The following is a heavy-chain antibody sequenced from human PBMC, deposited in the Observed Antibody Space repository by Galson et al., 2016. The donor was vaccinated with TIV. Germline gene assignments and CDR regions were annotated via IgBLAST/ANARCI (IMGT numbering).Heavy chain of an antibody. Sequence: CAISGDSVSSDSAAWNWVRQSPSRGLEWLGRTYYRSRWYYDYKVSVKSRITINPDTSKNQFSLQLSSVTPEDTAVYYCTRAAGKNGASCYATCETFDIWGRGTPVTVSS. J-gene: IGHJ4*02. V-gene: IGHV6-1*01. D-gene: IGHD2-2*01. CDR1: GDSVSSDSAA. CDR3: TRAAGKNGASCYATCETFDI. CDR2: TYYRSRWYY.